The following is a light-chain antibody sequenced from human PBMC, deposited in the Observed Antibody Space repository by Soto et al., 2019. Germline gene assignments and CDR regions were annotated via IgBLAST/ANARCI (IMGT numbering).Light chain of an antibody. Sequence: IVLTQSPGTLALSPGERATLSCRASRSVSSNYLAWYQQKPGQAPRLLIYGASSRATGIPDRISGSGSGTDFILTISRLEPEDFAVYYCQQYSTSPYTFGQGTKLDIK. CDR2: GAS. CDR3: QQYSTSPYT. CDR1: RSVSSNY. J-gene: IGKJ2*01. V-gene: IGKV3-20*01.